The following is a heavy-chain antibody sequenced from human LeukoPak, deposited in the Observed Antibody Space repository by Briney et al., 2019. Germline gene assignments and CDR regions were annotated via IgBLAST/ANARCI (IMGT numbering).Heavy chain of an antibody. D-gene: IGHD2-15*01. J-gene: IGHJ4*02. CDR1: GFTFSSYS. CDR2: ISSSSSYI. V-gene: IGHV3-21*01. CDR3: ARDSCSGGSCYSDY. Sequence: GGSLRLSCAASGFTFSSYSMNWVRQAPGKGLEWVSSISSSSSYIYYADSVKGRFTISRDNAKNSLYLQMNSLTAEDAAVYYCARDSCSGGSCYSDYWGQGTLVTVSS.